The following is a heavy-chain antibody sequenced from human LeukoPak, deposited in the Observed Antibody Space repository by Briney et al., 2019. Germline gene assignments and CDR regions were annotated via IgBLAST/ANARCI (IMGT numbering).Heavy chain of an antibody. J-gene: IGHJ2*01. CDR1: GGSISSYY. V-gene: IGHV4-4*07. CDR3: ARTLGTPQQWLARGESWYFDL. D-gene: IGHD6-19*01. Sequence: SETLSLTCTVSGGSISSYYWSWIRQPAGKGLEWIGRIYTSGSTNYNPSPKSRVTISVDKSKNQFSLKLSSVTAADTAVYYCARTLGTPQQWLARGESWYFDLWGRGTLVTVSS. CDR2: IYTSGST.